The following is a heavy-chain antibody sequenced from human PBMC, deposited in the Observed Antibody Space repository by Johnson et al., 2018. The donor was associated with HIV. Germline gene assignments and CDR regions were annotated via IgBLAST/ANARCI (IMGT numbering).Heavy chain of an antibody. Sequence: QMLLVESGGGLVKPGGSLRLSCAASGFTFSDYYMSWIRQAPGKGLEWVSYISSSGGTIYYADSVKGRFSISRDNAKNSLYLQMNSLRAEDTAVYYCARDRGYWDAFDIWGQGTMVNVSS. CDR3: ARDRGYWDAFDI. V-gene: IGHV3-11*04. CDR1: GFTFSDYY. CDR2: ISSSGGTI. D-gene: IGHD3-22*01. J-gene: IGHJ3*02.